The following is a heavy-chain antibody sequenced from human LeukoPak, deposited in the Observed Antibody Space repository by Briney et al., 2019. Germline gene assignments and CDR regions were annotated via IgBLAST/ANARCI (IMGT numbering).Heavy chain of an antibody. CDR2: INPNSGGT. CDR3: ARVTRDLKKGSCLNWFDP. Sequence: ASVKVSCKASGYTFTGYYMHWVRQAPGQGLEWMGWINPNSGGTNYAQKFQGRVTMARDTSISTAYMELSRLRSDDTAVYYCARVTRDLKKGSCLNWFDPWGQGTLVTVSS. CDR1: GYTFTGYY. J-gene: IGHJ5*02. V-gene: IGHV1-2*02. D-gene: IGHD2-15*01.